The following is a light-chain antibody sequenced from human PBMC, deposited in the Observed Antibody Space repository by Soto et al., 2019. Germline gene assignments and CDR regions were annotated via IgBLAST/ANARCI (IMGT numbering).Light chain of an antibody. J-gene: IGKJ5*01. CDR1: QGINSY. Sequence: DIQLTQSPSFLSASVGDRVTITCRASQGINSYFAWYQQKPGKAPKLLIFAASTLQSGVPSRFSGSGSGTEFTLPISSLQPEDFATYYCQQLNSYPQTFGQGTRLEIK. CDR3: QQLNSYPQT. V-gene: IGKV1-9*01. CDR2: AAS.